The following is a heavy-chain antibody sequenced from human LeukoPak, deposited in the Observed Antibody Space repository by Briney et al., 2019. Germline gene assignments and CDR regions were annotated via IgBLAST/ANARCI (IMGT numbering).Heavy chain of an antibody. J-gene: IGHJ3*02. CDR1: GYTFTDYY. V-gene: IGHV1-2*02. CDR3: AIEFATVVVSAVISAFDI. Sequence: ASVKVSCKASGYTFTDYYMHWVRQAPGQGLEWMGWINPNSGGTNYAQKFQGRVTMTRYTSIRTAYMELSRLRSDDTAVYYCAIEFATVVVSAVISAFDIWGQGTMVTVSS. D-gene: IGHD2-2*02. CDR2: INPNSGGT.